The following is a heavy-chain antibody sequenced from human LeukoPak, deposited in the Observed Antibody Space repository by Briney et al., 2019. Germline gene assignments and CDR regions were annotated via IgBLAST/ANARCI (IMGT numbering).Heavy chain of an antibody. CDR1: GFSFSDFG. J-gene: IGHJ5*02. V-gene: IGHV3-30*02. D-gene: IGHD1-1*01. Sequence: GGSLRLSCAASGFSFSDFGMHWVRQAPGKGLEWVAFIRYDGSNKYYADSVKGRFTISRDDSKNTLYLQMNSLRTEDTAVYYCATDVHPGNNWFDPWGQGTLVTVPS. CDR2: IRYDGSNK. CDR3: ATDVHPGNNWFDP.